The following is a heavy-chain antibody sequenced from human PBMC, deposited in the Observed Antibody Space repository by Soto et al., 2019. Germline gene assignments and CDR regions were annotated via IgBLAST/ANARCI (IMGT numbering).Heavy chain of an antibody. V-gene: IGHV4-30-2*01. Sequence: QLQLQESGSGLVKPSQTLSLTCAVSGGSISSGGDSWSWIRQPPGKGLEWIGYIYHTGGTYYNPSLKSRVTISVDKTKNQFPLKLSSVTAADTAVYYCARERTAADFDYWGQGTLVTVSS. CDR2: IYHTGGT. J-gene: IGHJ4*02. D-gene: IGHD6-25*01. CDR3: ARERTAADFDY. CDR1: GGSISSGGDS.